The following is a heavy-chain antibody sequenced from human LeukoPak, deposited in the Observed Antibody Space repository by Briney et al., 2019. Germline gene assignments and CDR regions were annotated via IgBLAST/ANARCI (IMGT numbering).Heavy chain of an antibody. J-gene: IGHJ4*02. V-gene: IGHV3-7*01. CDR1: GFTFSSYW. D-gene: IGHD3-3*01. Sequence: GGSLRLSCAASGFTFSSYWVYWGPPAPGERLEWVAKIKLDGGVKYYVDSLTGRFTISRDNAENSLYLQMNSLRGEDTAVYYCARGGGDYWGRRTPVTVSS. CDR3: ARGGGDY. CDR2: IKLDGGVK.